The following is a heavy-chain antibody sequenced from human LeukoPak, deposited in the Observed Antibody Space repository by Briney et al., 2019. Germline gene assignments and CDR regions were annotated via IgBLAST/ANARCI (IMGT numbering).Heavy chain of an antibody. D-gene: IGHD3-16*02. CDR3: ATGVIRYDYVWRSYRPSDAFDI. CDR1: GYTLTELS. CDR2: FDPEDGET. Sequence: ASVKVSCKVSGYTLTELSMHWVRQAPGKGLEWMGGFDPEDGETIYAQKFQGRVTMTEDTSTDTAYMELSSLRSEDTAVYYCATGVIRYDYVWRSYRPSDAFDIWGQGTMVTVSS. J-gene: IGHJ3*02. V-gene: IGHV1-24*01.